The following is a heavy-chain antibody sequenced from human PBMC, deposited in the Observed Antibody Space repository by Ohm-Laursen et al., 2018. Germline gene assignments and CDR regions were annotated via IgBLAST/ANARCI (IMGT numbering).Heavy chain of an antibody. CDR1: GGSISGYY. V-gene: IGHV4-4*07. Sequence: PSQTLSLTCTVSGGSISGYYWSWIRQTAGKGLEWIGRIHSSGSTNYNPSLQSRVTMSVDTSKNQFSLKLSSVTAADTAVYYCARGRGYGDLNWFDPWGQGTLVTVSS. D-gene: IGHD4-17*01. CDR2: IHSSGST. CDR3: ARGRGYGDLNWFDP. J-gene: IGHJ5*02.